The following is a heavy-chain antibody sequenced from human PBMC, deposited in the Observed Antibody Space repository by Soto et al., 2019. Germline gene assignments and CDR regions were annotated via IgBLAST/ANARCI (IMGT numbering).Heavy chain of an antibody. J-gene: IGHJ6*03. D-gene: IGHD3-10*01. CDR1: EFTFSGRS. CDR2: IDKVGTDS. V-gene: IGHV3-74*01. CDR3: ARGWFGPDV. Sequence: EVQLVESGGGLVQPGGSLRLSCAASEFTFSGRSVHWVHQAPGKGLVWVSGIDKVGTDSTYADSVKGRFTSSRNNAKNTVYLQMNSLRVEDTAVYYCARGWFGPDVWGKGTTVTVSS.